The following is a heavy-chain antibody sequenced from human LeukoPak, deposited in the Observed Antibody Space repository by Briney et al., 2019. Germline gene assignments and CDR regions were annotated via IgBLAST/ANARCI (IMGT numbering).Heavy chain of an antibody. V-gene: IGHV3-7*01. Sequence: GGSLRLSCAASEFTFSSYSMNWVRQAPGKGLEWVAHIKQDGSEKNYVDSVKGRFTISRDNAKNSLILEMDGLRVEDTAVYYCARDKMTGDSYFDYWGQGTLVTVSS. D-gene: IGHD7-27*01. J-gene: IGHJ4*02. CDR1: EFTFSSYS. CDR3: ARDKMTGDSYFDY. CDR2: IKQDGSEK.